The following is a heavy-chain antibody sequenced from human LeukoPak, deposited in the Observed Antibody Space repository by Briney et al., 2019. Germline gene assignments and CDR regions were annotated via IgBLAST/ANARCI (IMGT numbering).Heavy chain of an antibody. CDR3: AREGLREALDI. CDR2: VYYDGSNE. J-gene: IGHJ3*02. CDR1: GFTFSSYG. V-gene: IGHV3-33*01. Sequence: GGSLRLSCAASGFTFSSYGLHWVRQAPGKGLEWVALVYYDGSNEYYADSVKGRFTISRDNSKNTLYLQMNSLRAEDTAMYYCAREGLREALDIWGQGTKVTVSS. D-gene: IGHD4-17*01.